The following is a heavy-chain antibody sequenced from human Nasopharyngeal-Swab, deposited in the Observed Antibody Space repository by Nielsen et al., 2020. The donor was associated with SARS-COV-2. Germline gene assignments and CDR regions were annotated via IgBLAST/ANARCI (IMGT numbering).Heavy chain of an antibody. CDR3: ARGFVGAYYDSNLDV. V-gene: IGHV4-31*02. J-gene: IGHJ6*04. CDR2: IYYSGST. D-gene: IGHD3-22*01. Sequence: WIRQPPWKGLEWIGYIYYSGSTYYNPSLKSRVTISVDTSKNQFSLKLSSVTAADTAVYYCARGFVGAYYDSNLDVWGKGTTVTVSS.